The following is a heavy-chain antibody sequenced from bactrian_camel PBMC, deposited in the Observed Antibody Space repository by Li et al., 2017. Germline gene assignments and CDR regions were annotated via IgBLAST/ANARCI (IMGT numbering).Heavy chain of an antibody. D-gene: IGHD2*01. V-gene: IGHV3S55*01. CDR1: GHTYSAYC. CDR2: IDSDGST. Sequence: HVQLVESGGGSVQAGGSLRLSCVASGHTYSAYCMGWFRQVLGKEREGVVFIDSDGSTSYADSVKGRFTISKDNAKNTLYLQMNSLKPEGSSMYYCAAEEYCGGSWDLPVNYNYWGQGTQVTV. CDR3: AAEEYCGGSWDLPVNYNY. J-gene: IGHJ4*01.